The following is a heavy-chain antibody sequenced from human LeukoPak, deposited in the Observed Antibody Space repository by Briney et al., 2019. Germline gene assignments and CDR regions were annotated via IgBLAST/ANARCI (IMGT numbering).Heavy chain of an antibody. CDR3: ARGRTYRPGQYSSSWYEGNY. CDR1: GYTFTSYY. J-gene: IGHJ4*02. D-gene: IGHD6-13*01. CDR2: MNPNSGNT. Sequence: ASVKVSCKASGYTFTSYYINWVRQATGQGLEWMGWMNPNSGNTGYAQKFQGRVTMTRNTSISTAYMELSSLRSEDTAVYYCARGRTYRPGQYSSSWYEGNYWGQGTLVTVSS. V-gene: IGHV1-8*01.